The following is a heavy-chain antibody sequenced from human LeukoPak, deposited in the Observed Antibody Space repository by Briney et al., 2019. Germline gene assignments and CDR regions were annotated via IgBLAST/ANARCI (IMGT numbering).Heavy chain of an antibody. CDR1: GGSISSSNW. J-gene: IGHJ4*02. CDR2: IYYSGST. CDR3: ARGKSKFDY. V-gene: IGHV4-4*02. Sequence: PSETLSLTCAVSGGSISSSNWWGWVRQPPGKGLEWIGYIYYSGSTYYNPSLKSRVTISVDRSKNQFSLKLSSVTAADTAVYYCARGKSKFDYWGQGTLVTVSS.